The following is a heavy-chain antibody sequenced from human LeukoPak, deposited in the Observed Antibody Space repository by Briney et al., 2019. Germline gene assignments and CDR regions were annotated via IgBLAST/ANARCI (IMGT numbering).Heavy chain of an antibody. Sequence: ASVKVSCKASGYTFTGYHMHWVRQAPGQGLEWMGWINPNSGGTNYARKFQGRVTMTRDTSISTAYVELNRLRSDDTAVYYCARGGLPAFYYYMDVWGKGTTVTVSS. CDR3: ARGGLPAFYYYMDV. CDR2: INPNSGGT. V-gene: IGHV1-2*02. CDR1: GYTFTGYH. J-gene: IGHJ6*03. D-gene: IGHD1-26*01.